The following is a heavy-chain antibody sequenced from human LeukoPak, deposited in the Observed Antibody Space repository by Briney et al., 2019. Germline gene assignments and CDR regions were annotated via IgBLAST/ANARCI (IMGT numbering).Heavy chain of an antibody. CDR1: GFTFSSYG. CDR3: ARVAGGYSYGLDY. J-gene: IGHJ4*02. CDR2: ISYDGSNK. V-gene: IGHV3-30*03. Sequence: GGSLRLSCAASGFTFSSYGMHWVRQAPGKGLEWVAVISYDGSNKYYADSVKGRFTISRDNSKNTLYLQMNSLRAEDTAVYCCARVAGGYSYGLDYWGQGTLVTVSS. D-gene: IGHD5-18*01.